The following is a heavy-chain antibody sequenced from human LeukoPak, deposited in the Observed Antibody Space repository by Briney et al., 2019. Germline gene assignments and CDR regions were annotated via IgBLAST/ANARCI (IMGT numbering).Heavy chain of an antibody. V-gene: IGHV3-15*01. J-gene: IGHJ4*02. Sequence: GGSLRLSSATSGFTFSNAWMSWVRQAPGKGLEWVGRIKSKTDGGTTDYAAPVKGRFTISRDDSKNTLYLQMNSLKTEDTAVYYCTTDLFLMVRGVSTDYWGQGTLVTVSS. CDR1: GFTFSNAW. D-gene: IGHD3-10*01. CDR3: TTDLFLMVRGVSTDY. CDR2: IKSKTDGGTT.